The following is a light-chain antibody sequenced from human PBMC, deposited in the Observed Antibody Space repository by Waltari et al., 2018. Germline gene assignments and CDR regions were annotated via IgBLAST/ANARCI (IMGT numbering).Light chain of an antibody. CDR1: SSDVGGYNY. CDR2: DVS. J-gene: IGLJ2*01. V-gene: IGLV2-14*03. CDR3: SSYTSISTPVV. Sequence: QSALTQPASVSGSPGPSIPIPCIGTSSDVGGYNYVSWYQQHPGKVPKLLIYDVSNRPSGVSNRFSGSKSGNTASLTISGLQAEDEADYYCSSYTSISTPVVFGGGTKLTVL.